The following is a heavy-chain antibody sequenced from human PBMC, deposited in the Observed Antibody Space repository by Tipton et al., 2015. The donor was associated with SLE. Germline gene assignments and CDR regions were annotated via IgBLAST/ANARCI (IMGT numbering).Heavy chain of an antibody. Sequence: SLTCTVSGGSISSSSYYWGWIRQPPGKGLEWIGSIYHGGNTYFNPSLKSRVTMSVDTSKNQFSLRLSSVTAADTAVYYCARVYYYDSSGYYYFFDSWGQGTLVTVSS. CDR3: ARVYYYDSSGYYYFFDS. J-gene: IGHJ4*02. CDR1: GGSISSSSYY. V-gene: IGHV4-39*07. D-gene: IGHD3-22*01. CDR2: IYHGGNT.